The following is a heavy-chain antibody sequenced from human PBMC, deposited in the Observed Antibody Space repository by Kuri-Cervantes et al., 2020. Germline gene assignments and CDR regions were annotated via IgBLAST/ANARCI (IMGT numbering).Heavy chain of an antibody. CDR3: AKQGGVATIIGFDC. J-gene: IGHJ4*02. Sequence: LSLTCAASGFTFSSYAMSWVRQAPGKGLEWVSAISGSGGSTYYADSVKGRFTISSDNSKNTLYLQMNSLRAEDTAVYYCAKQGGVATIIGFDCWGQGTLVTVSS. CDR1: GFTFSSYA. D-gene: IGHD5-12*01. V-gene: IGHV3-23*01. CDR2: ISGSGGST.